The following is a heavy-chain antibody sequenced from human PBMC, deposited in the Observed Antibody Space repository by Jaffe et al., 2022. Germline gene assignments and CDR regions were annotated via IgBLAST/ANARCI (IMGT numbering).Heavy chain of an antibody. CDR1: GFTFSSYA. J-gene: IGHJ4*02. V-gene: IGHV3-23*01. Sequence: EVQLLESGGGLVQPGGSLRLSCAASGFTFSSYAMSWVRQAPGKGLEWVSAISGSGGSTYYADSVKGRFTISRDNSKNTLYLQMNSLRAEDTAVYYCAKVGIWFRELWDYFDYWGQGTLVTVSS. D-gene: IGHD3-10*01. CDR2: ISGSGGST. CDR3: AKVGIWFRELWDYFDY.